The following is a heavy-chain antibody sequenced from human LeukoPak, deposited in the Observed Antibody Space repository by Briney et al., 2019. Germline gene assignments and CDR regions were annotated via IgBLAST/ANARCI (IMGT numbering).Heavy chain of an antibody. V-gene: IGHV3-21*01. CDR1: GFTFSSYS. J-gene: IGHJ4*02. CDR2: ISSSSSYI. D-gene: IGHD3-9*01. CDR3: ASENYDILTGSDY. Sequence: GGSLRLSCAASGFTFSSYSMNWVRQAPGKGLEWVSSISSSSSYIYYADSVKGRFTISRDNAKNSLYLQMNSLRAEDTAVYYCASENYDILTGSDYWGQGTLVTVSS.